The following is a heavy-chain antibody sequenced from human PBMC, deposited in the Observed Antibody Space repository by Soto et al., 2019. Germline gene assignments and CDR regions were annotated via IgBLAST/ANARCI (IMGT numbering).Heavy chain of an antibody. D-gene: IGHD3-10*01. V-gene: IGHV3-30*18. CDR2: ISYDGSNK. J-gene: IGHJ4*02. Sequence: GGSLRLSCAASGFTFSSYGMHWVRQAPGKGLEWVAVISYDGSNKYYADSVKGRFTISRDNSKNTLYLQMNSLRAEDTAVYYCAKEAVLLFFGEPALWGQGTLVTVSS. CDR1: GFTFSSYG. CDR3: AKEAVLLFFGEPAL.